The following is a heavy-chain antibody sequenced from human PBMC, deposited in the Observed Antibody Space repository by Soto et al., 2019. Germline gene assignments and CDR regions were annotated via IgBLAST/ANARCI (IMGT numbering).Heavy chain of an antibody. CDR2: MGYNGFT. V-gene: IGHV4-59*08. CDR1: GVPMNNYY. CDR3: ARQGFGELHGLVDV. J-gene: IGHJ6*02. Sequence: SETLSLTCTISGVPMNNYYCSWFRQPRGQGLEWIGYMGYNGFTRYNPSLRSRVAISLDTAKNQFSLNLSSVTAADTALYYCARQGFGELHGLVDVWGQGITVTVSS. D-gene: IGHD3-10*01.